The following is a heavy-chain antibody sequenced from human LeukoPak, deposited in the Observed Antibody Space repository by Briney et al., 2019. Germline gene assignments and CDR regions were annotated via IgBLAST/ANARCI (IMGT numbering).Heavy chain of an antibody. V-gene: IGHV3-7*01. CDR3: ARVFRGDYFDY. J-gene: IGHJ4*02. Sequence: GGSLRLSCAASGFTFSSYWMSWVRQAPGKGLEWVANIKQDGSEEYYVDSVKGRFTISRDNAKNSLYLQMNSLRAEDTAVYYCARVFRGDYFDYWGQGTLVTVSS. CDR1: GFTFSSYW. D-gene: IGHD3-16*01. CDR2: IKQDGSEE.